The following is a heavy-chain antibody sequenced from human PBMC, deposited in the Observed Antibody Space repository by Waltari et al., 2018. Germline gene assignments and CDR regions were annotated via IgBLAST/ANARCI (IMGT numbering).Heavy chain of an antibody. CDR3: ARVGGATDDAFDI. D-gene: IGHD1-26*01. CDR1: GFTFSSYS. CDR2: ISSSSSYI. Sequence: EVQLVESGGGLVKPGGSLRLSCAASGFTFSSYSMNWVRQAPGKGLEWVSSISSSSSYIYYADSVKGRFTISRDNAKNSLYLQMNSLRAEDTAVYYCARVGGATDDAFDIWGQGTMVTVSS. V-gene: IGHV3-21*01. J-gene: IGHJ3*02.